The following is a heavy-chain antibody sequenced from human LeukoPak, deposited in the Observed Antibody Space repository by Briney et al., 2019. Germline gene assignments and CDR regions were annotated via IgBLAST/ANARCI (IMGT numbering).Heavy chain of an antibody. D-gene: IGHD3-22*01. CDR3: ASQGGSGYDY. CDR1: GYSISSGYY. CDR2: IYHGGST. Sequence: SETLSLTCTVSGYSISSGYYWGWIRQPPGKGLELIGLIYHGGSTYYNPSLKSRLTISVDTPKNQFSLKLSSVTAADTAVYYCASQGGSGYDYWGQGTLVTVSS. J-gene: IGHJ4*02. V-gene: IGHV4-38-2*02.